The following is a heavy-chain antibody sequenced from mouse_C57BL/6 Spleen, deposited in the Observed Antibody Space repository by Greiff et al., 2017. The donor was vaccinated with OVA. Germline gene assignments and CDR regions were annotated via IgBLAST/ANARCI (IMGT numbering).Heavy chain of an antibody. D-gene: IGHD2-1*01. V-gene: IGHV1-72*01. CDR2: IDPNSGGT. J-gene: IGHJ4*01. CDR1: GYTFTSYW. Sequence: QVHVKQPGAELVKPGASVKLSCKASGYTFTSYWMHWVKQRPGRGLEWIGRIDPNSGGTKYNEKFKSKATLTVDKPSSTASMQLSSLTSEDSADYYCARVGIYYGNYGAMDYWGEGTSVTVSS. CDR3: ARVGIYYGNYGAMDY.